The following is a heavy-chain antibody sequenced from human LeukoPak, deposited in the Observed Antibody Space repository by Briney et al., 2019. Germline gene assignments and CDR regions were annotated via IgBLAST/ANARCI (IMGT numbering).Heavy chain of an antibody. J-gene: IGHJ6*02. CDR1: GFTFNTYT. CDR2: INNDGTGT. V-gene: IGHV3-74*01. Sequence: GGSLRLSCAASGFTFNTYTMNWVREAPGKGLLWVSRINNDGTGTNYADSVKCRFTISRDNAKNTLYLQMNSLRAEDTAVYYCVQSGGMDVWGQGTTVTVSS. CDR3: VQSGGMDV.